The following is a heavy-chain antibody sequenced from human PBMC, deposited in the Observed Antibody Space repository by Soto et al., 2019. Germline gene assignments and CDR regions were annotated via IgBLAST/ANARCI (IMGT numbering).Heavy chain of an antibody. V-gene: IGHV1-2*04. Sequence: QVQLVQSGAEVQKPGASVKVSCKASGYTFTGYYIHWVRQAPGQGLEWMGWINPHSGGTNYAQKFQGCVTMTRDTSISTAYMELSRLKSDDTAVYYCARDQRGGFYFDYWGQGSLVTVSA. D-gene: IGHD3-16*01. CDR2: INPHSGGT. CDR3: ARDQRGGFYFDY. CDR1: GYTFTGYY. J-gene: IGHJ4*02.